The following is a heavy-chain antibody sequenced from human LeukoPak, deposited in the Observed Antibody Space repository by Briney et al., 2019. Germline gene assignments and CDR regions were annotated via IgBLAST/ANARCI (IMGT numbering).Heavy chain of an antibody. V-gene: IGHV4-39*01. D-gene: IGHD6-13*01. Sequence: SETLSLTCTVSGGSISSSSYYWGWIRQPPGKGLEWIGSIYYSGSTYYNPSLKSRVTISVDTSKNQFSLKLSSVTAADTAVYYCARGDSSWYSYYFDYWGQGTLVTVSS. CDR1: GGSISSSSYY. CDR3: ARGDSSWYSYYFDY. J-gene: IGHJ4*02. CDR2: IYYSGST.